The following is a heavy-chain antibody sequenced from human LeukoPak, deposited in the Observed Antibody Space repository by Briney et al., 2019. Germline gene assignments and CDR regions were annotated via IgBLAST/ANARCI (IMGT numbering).Heavy chain of an antibody. V-gene: IGHV1-8*01. Sequence: EASVKVSCKASGYTFTSYDINWVRQATGQGLEWMGWMNPNSGNTGYAQKFQGRVTMTRNTSISTAYMELSSLRSEDTAVYYCARGDSSSWDWFGPWGQGTLVTVSS. CDR2: MNPNSGNT. D-gene: IGHD6-13*01. CDR3: ARGDSSSWDWFGP. J-gene: IGHJ5*02. CDR1: GYTFTSYD.